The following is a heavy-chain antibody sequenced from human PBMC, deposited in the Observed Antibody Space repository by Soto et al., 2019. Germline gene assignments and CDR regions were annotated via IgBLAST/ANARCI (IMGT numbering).Heavy chain of an antibody. CDR1: GGSFNGYY. J-gene: IGHJ6*02. V-gene: IGHV4-34*01. Sequence: SSETLSLTCAVYGGSFNGYYWSWIRQPPGKGLEWIGEVNHSESTNYNPSLESRVTISVDTSKNQFSLKLRFVTAADTAVYYCSGGRREEHLVQMFYIDTDARGQGTTGTVS. D-gene: IGHD6-13*01. CDR2: VNHSEST. CDR3: SGGRREEHLVQMFYIDTDA.